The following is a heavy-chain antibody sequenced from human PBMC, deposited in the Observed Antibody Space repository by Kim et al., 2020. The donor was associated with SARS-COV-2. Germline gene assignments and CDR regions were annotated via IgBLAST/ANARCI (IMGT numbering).Heavy chain of an antibody. V-gene: IGHV3-23*01. CDR2: ISGSGGST. D-gene: IGHD4-17*01. CDR3: VSQPYDYGVFWSPETPFWWGMDV. CDR1: GFTFSSYA. J-gene: IGHJ6*02. Sequence: GGSLRLSCAASGFTFSSYAMSWVRQAPGKGLEWVSAISGSGGSTYYADSVKGRFTISRDNSKNTLYLQMNSLRAEDTAVYYCVSQPYDYGVFWSPETPFWWGMDVWGQGTTVTVSS.